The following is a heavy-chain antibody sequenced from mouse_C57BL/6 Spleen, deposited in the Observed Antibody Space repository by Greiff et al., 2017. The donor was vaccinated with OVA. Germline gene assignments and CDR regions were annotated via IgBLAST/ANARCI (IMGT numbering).Heavy chain of an antibody. Sequence: QVQLQQSGPELVKPGASVTISCKVSGYAFSSSWMYWVKQRPGKGLEWIGGIYTGDGDTNYNGLLKGKATLTADKSSSTAYMHLSSLTSENSAVYICARRFRSSKDYFDYWGQGTTLTVSS. CDR1: GYAFSSSW. CDR2: IYTGDGDT. D-gene: IGHD1-3*01. CDR3: ARRFRSSKDYFDY. V-gene: IGHV1-82*01. J-gene: IGHJ2*01.